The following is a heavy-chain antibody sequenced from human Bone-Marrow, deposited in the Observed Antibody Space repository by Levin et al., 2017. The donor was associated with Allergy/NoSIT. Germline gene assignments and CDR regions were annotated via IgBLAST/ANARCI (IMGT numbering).Heavy chain of an antibody. Sequence: GASVKVSCKASGYIFNGYYIHWVRQAPGQGLEWMGWINPNGGGTNYAQKFQGRVSMTRDTSVNTAYMELTRLRSDDTAVYYCARDKGSVSYGDFDYWGQGTLVSVSS. J-gene: IGHJ4*02. V-gene: IGHV1-2*02. CDR3: ARDKGSVSYGDFDY. CDR2: INPNGGGT. D-gene: IGHD3-10*01. CDR1: GYIFNGYY.